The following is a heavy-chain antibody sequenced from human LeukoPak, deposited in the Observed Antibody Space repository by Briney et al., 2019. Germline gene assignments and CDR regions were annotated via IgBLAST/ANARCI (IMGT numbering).Heavy chain of an antibody. V-gene: IGHV3-48*03. CDR3: AREDWNQGGYYYGMDV. Sequence: GGSLRLSCAASGFTFSSYEVNWVRQAPGKGLEWVSYISSSGSTIYYADSVKGRFTISRDNAKNSLYLQVNSLRAEDTAVYYCAREDWNQGGYYYGMDVWGQGTTVTVSS. CDR2: ISSSGSTI. D-gene: IGHD1-1*01. CDR1: GFTFSSYE. J-gene: IGHJ6*02.